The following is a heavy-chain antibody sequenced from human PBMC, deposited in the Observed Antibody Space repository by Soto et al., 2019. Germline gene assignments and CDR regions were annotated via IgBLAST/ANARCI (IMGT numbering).Heavy chain of an antibody. CDR3: ARVRWELIHDAFDI. D-gene: IGHD1-26*01. CDR2: INHSGST. Sequence: SETLSLTCAVYGGSFSGYYWSWIRQPPGKGLEWIGEINHSGSTNYNPSLKSRVTISVDTSKNQFSLKLSSVTAADTAVYYCARVRWELIHDAFDIWGQGTMVTVSS. CDR1: GGSFSGYY. J-gene: IGHJ3*02. V-gene: IGHV4-34*01.